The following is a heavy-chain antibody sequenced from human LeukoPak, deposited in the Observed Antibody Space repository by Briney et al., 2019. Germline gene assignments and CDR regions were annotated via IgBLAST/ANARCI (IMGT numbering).Heavy chain of an antibody. D-gene: IGHD6-19*01. CDR2: IRHDESEI. V-gene: IGHV3-7*01. CDR1: GFTFTNYW. CDR3: ARDPGRSGWDY. J-gene: IGHJ4*02. Sequence: GGSLRLSCAASGFTFTNYWMSWVRRPPGKGLEWVANIRHDESEIYYVDSVKGRFTISRDNAKDSLFLQMNSLRAEDTAVYYCARDPGRSGWDYWGQGALVTVSS.